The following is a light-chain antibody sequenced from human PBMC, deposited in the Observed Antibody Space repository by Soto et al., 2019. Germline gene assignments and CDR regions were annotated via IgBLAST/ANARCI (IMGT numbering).Light chain of an antibody. CDR1: QSVAKNY. Sequence: EIVLTQSPGTLSLSPGERATLSCRASQSVAKNYLAWYQQKPGQAPRLLIHGASSRATGIPDRFSGSGSGTDFTLTISRLEPEDFALFYCQQYATAPLTFGGGTKGEIK. CDR3: QQYATAPLT. J-gene: IGKJ4*01. V-gene: IGKV3-20*01. CDR2: GAS.